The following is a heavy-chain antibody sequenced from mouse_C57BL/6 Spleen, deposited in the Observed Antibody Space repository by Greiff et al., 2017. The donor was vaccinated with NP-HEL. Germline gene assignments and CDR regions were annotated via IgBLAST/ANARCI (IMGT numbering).Heavy chain of an antibody. V-gene: IGHV1-52*01. D-gene: IGHD1-3*01. CDR2: IDPSDSET. CDR1: GYTFTSYW. CDR3: ARESGNSPFAY. Sequence: QVQLQQPGAELVRPGSSVKLSCKASGYTFTSYWMHWVKQRPIQGLEWIGNIDPSDSETHYNQKFKDKATLTVDKSSSTAYMQLSSLTSEDSAVYYCARESGNSPFAYWGQGTLVTVSA. J-gene: IGHJ3*01.